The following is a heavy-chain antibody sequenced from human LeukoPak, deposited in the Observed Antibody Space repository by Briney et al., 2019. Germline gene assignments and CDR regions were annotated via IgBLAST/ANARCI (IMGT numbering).Heavy chain of an antibody. CDR1: GGSISSGDYY. J-gene: IGHJ4*02. Sequence: PSETLSLTCTVSGGSISSGDYYWSWIRQPPGKGLEWFGYIYYSGSTYYNPSLKSRVTISVDTSKNQFSLKLSSVTAADTAVYYCARGIAAAGDWRYYFDYWGQGTLVTVPS. CDR2: IYYSGST. V-gene: IGHV4-30-4*01. D-gene: IGHD6-13*01. CDR3: ARGIAAAGDWRYYFDY.